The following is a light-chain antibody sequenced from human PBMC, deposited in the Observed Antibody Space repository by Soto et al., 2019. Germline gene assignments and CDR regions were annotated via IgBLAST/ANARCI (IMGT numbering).Light chain of an antibody. V-gene: IGLV2-8*01. J-gene: IGLJ3*02. Sequence: QSALTQPPSASGSPGQSVTFSCTGTSSDVGGYNYVSWYQQHPGRAPKLIIYEVTKRPSGVPDRFSGSKSGNTASLTVSGLQAEDEADYYCSSYAGSNTCVFGVGTTLPVL. CDR3: SSYAGSNTCV. CDR2: EVT. CDR1: SSDVGGYNY.